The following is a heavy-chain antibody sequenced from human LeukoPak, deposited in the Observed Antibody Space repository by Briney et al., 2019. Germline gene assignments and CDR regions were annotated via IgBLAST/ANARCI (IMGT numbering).Heavy chain of an antibody. D-gene: IGHD2-2*01. J-gene: IGHJ1*01. V-gene: IGHV3-74*01. CDR1: GFTFSSYW. CDR2: INSDGSGT. CDR3: ASEYCSSTSCHP. Sequence: GGSLRLSCAASGFTFSSYWMHWVRQAPGKGLVWVSRINSDGSGTSYADSVKGRFTISRDNAKNTLYLQMSSLRAEDTAVYYCASEYCSSTSCHPWGQGTLVTVSS.